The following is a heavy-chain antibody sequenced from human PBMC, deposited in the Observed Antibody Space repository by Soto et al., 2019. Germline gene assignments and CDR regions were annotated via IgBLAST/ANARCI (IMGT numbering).Heavy chain of an antibody. CDR3: ARWMPGSHFDY. Sequence: ETLSLTCTVSGGSISSSSYYWGWIRQPPGKGLEWIGSIYYSGSTYYNPSLKSRVTISVDTSKNQFSLKLSSVTAADTAVYYCARWMPGSHFDYWGQGTLVTVSS. V-gene: IGHV4-39*01. J-gene: IGHJ4*02. D-gene: IGHD5-12*01. CDR2: IYYSGST. CDR1: GGSISSSSYY.